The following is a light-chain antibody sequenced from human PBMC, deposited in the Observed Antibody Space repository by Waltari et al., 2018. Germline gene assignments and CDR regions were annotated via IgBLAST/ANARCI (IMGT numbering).Light chain of an antibody. Sequence: DIQMTQSPSTLSASVGDRGTITCRASQSISSWLAWYQQKPGKAPKLLNYKASSLESGVPSRFSGSGSGTEFTLTISSLQPDDFATYYCQQYNSYSRSFGQGTKVEIK. J-gene: IGKJ1*01. CDR2: KAS. V-gene: IGKV1-5*03. CDR1: QSISSW. CDR3: QQYNSYSRS.